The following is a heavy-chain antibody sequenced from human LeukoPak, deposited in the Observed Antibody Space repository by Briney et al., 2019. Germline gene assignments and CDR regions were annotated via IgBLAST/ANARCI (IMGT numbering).Heavy chain of an antibody. CDR2: INPSGGST. D-gene: IGHD3-10*01. Sequence: ASVKVSCKASGYTFTSYYMHWVRQAPGQGLEWMGIINPSGGSTSYAQKFQGRVTMTRDMSTSTVYMELSSLRSEDTAVYYCAKDLDYYGSGGAHDYWGQGTLVTVSS. CDR3: AKDLDYYGSGGAHDY. J-gene: IGHJ4*02. V-gene: IGHV1-46*01. CDR1: GYTFTSYY.